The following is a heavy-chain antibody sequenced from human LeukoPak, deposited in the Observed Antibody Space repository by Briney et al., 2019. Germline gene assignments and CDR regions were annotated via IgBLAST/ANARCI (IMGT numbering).Heavy chain of an antibody. V-gene: IGHV4-59*12. D-gene: IGHD6-19*01. J-gene: IGHJ6*02. CDR3: ATQWLDSGGMDV. CDR2: IYYSGST. Sequence: SETLSLTCTVSGGSISSYYWSWIRQPPGKGLEWIGYIYYSGSTNYNPSLKSRVTISVDTSKNQFSLKLSSATAADTAVYYCATQWLDSGGMDVWGQGTTVTVSS. CDR1: GGSISSYY.